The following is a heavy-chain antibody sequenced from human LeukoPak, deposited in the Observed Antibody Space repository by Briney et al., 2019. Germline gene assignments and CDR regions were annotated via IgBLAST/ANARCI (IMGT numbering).Heavy chain of an antibody. CDR2: IYLNGDT. CDR1: GASIRSGGFY. J-gene: IGHJ4*02. V-gene: IGHV4-31*03. Sequence: SETLSLTCSVSGASIRSGGFYWSWLRQHPRRGLEWIGYIYLNGDTYYNPSLKSRVTISVDTSQNRFSLRVHSVTVADTAVYFCARARLRSEDFSTPYYFDFWGRGTLVTVSS. D-gene: IGHD3-16*01. CDR3: ARARLRSEDFSTPYYFDF.